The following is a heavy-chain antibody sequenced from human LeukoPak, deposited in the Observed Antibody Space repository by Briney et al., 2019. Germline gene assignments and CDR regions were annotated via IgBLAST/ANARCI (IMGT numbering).Heavy chain of an antibody. CDR3: ARRKRGSGGPFDY. J-gene: IGHJ4*02. Sequence: PSETLSLICTVSGGSISDYYWTWIRQSPGTGLEWIGYMDYSGSTAYNPSLKSRVTISIDTSKKQFSLELSSVTAADTAIYFCARRKRGSGGPFDYWGQGTLVTVSS. CDR1: GGSISDYY. CDR2: MDYSGST. V-gene: IGHV4-59*08. D-gene: IGHD6-19*01.